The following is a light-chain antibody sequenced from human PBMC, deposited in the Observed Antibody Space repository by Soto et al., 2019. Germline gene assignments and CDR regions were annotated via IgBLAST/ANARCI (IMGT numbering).Light chain of an antibody. CDR2: DAS. Sequence: DIQMTQSPSSLSASVGDRVTITCQARQDISKYLNWYQQKPGKAPKLLIYDASNLETGVPSRFSGSGSGTDFTFTIRSLQPEDIASYYYQQDDNVQYTFGQGTKLEIK. CDR1: QDISKY. V-gene: IGKV1-33*01. J-gene: IGKJ2*01. CDR3: QQDDNVQYT.